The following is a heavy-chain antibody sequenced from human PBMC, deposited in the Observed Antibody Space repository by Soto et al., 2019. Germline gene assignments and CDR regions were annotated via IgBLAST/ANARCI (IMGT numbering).Heavy chain of an antibody. J-gene: IGHJ4*02. Sequence: SGGSLRLSCAASGFTFSDYSMDWVRQAPGKGLEWVSSITSSSAFLYYADSLKGRFTISRDNARNSLYLQMHSLRAEDTAVYYCARETASATTNLDYWGQGTLVTVYS. CDR1: GFTFSDYS. CDR3: ARETASATTNLDY. V-gene: IGHV3-21*01. D-gene: IGHD1-7*01. CDR2: ITSSSAFL.